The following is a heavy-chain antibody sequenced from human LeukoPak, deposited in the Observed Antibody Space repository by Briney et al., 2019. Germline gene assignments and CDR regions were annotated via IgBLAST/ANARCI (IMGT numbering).Heavy chain of an antibody. J-gene: IGHJ4*02. CDR2: IDSNGSP. Sequence: SETLSLTCTVSGGSINGYYWNWIRQPAGKGLEWIGRIDSNGSPSHNPSLTSRITMSVDTSKNQFSLKLRSVTAADTAVHFCARTAYTSGWGSDYWGQGTLVTVSS. V-gene: IGHV4-4*07. D-gene: IGHD6-19*01. CDR1: GGSINGYY. CDR3: ARTAYTSGWGSDY.